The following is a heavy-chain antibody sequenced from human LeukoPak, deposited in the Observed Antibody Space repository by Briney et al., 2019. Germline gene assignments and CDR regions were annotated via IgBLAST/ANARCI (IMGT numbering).Heavy chain of an antibody. J-gene: IGHJ4*02. CDR1: GFTFSSYS. CDR2: ITSSSSPI. V-gene: IGHV3-48*01. CDR3: ARSSSGAKDY. Sequence: TGGSLRLSCAASGFTFSSYSMNWVRQAPGKGLEWVSYITSSSSPIYYADSVQGRFTIPRDNAKNSLFLQMNSLRAEDTAVYYCARSSSGAKDYWGQGTLVTVSS. D-gene: IGHD1-26*01.